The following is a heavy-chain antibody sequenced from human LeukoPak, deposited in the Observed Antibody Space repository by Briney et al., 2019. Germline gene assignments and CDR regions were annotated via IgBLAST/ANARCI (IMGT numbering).Heavy chain of an antibody. CDR2: IIPIFGTA. Sequence: SVEVSCKASGGTFSSYAISWVRQAPGQGLEWMGGIIPIFGTANYAQKFQGRVTITADKSTSTAYMELSSLRSEDTAVYYCATTPPGGGYDYYYFDYWGQGTLVTVSS. J-gene: IGHJ4*02. V-gene: IGHV1-69*06. D-gene: IGHD5-12*01. CDR1: GGTFSSYA. CDR3: ATTPPGGGYDYYYFDY.